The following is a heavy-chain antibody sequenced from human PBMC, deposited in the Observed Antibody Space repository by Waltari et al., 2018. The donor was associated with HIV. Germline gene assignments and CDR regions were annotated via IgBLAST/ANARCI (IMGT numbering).Heavy chain of an antibody. CDR3: ARSFSGYSNYFDP. D-gene: IGHD4-4*01. V-gene: IGHV4-39*01. CDR2: MSYSGST. Sequence: QLQLQGSGPGLVKSSETLSLTCTVSGGSMTSSSYYWGWIRQPPGKGLDWIGSMSYSGSTYHNPSLRSRLTISVDTSKNQFSLKLTSVTAADTAVYYCARSFSGYSNYFDPWGQGTLVTVSS. CDR1: GGSMTSSSYY. J-gene: IGHJ5*02.